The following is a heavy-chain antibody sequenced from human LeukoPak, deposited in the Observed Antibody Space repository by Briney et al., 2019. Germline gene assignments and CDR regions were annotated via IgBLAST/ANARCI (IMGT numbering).Heavy chain of an antibody. V-gene: IGHV4-59*12. D-gene: IGHD3-22*01. CDR2: IYYSGST. Sequence: SETLSLTCTVSGGFISSYYWSWIRQPPGKGLEWIGYIYYSGSTNYNPSLKSRVTISVDASKNQFSLKLSSVTAADTAVYYCAGGRYYYDSSGYYLDYWGQGTLVTVSS. CDR3: AGGRYYYDSSGYYLDY. J-gene: IGHJ4*02. CDR1: GGFISSYY.